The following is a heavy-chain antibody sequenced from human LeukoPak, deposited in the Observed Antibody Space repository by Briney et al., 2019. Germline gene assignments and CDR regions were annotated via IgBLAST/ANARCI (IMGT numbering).Heavy chain of an antibody. D-gene: IGHD6-19*01. CDR3: ARGYSSGWYGVYYYYYYMDV. Sequence: GASVKVSCKASGYTFTSYDINWVRQATGQGLEWMGWMNPNSGNTGYAQKFQGRVTMTRNTSISTAYMELSSLRSEDTVVYYCARGYSSGWYGVYYYYYYMDVWGKGTTVTISS. V-gene: IGHV1-8*01. CDR1: GYTFTSYD. CDR2: MNPNSGNT. J-gene: IGHJ6*03.